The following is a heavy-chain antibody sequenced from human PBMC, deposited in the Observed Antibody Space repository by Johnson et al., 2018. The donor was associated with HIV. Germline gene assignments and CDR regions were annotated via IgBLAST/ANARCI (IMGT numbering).Heavy chain of an antibody. J-gene: IGHJ3*02. CDR2: TRDKANSYTT. CDR1: GFTFSDHY. D-gene: IGHD3-22*01. CDR3: ARDSSGYSGFDI. Sequence: VQLVESGGGLVQPGGSLRLSCAASGFTFSDHYMDWVRQAPGKGVEWVGRTRDKANSYTTEYAASVKGRFTISRDDSKKSLYLQMNSLKTEDTAVYYCARDSSGYSGFDIWGQGTWSPSLQ. V-gene: IGHV3-72*01.